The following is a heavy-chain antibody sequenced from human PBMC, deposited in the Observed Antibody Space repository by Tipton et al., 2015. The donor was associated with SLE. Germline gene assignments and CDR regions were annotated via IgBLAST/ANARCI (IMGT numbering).Heavy chain of an antibody. D-gene: IGHD4-11*01. J-gene: IGHJ4*02. Sequence: TLSLTCTVSGGSVSSGGYYWSWIHQHPGKGLEWIGYIYNSGGTDYSPSLKSRVVMSLDTSKNQFSLKLSSVTAADTAVYYCAREGGATVTTDYWGQGTLVTVSS. CDR2: IYNSGGT. CDR3: AREGGATVTTDY. CDR1: GGSVSSGGYY. V-gene: IGHV4-31*03.